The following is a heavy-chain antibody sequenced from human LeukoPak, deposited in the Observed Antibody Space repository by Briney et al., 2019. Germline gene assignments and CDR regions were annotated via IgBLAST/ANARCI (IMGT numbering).Heavy chain of an antibody. CDR3: AKDGKNYFDY. Sequence: GGSLRLSCAASGFIFDDYTMHWVRQAPGKGLEWVSLISWDGGSTYYADSVKGRFTISRDNSRNSLSLQMNSLRAEDTALYYCAKDGKNYFDYWGQGTLVTVSS. CDR2: ISWDGGST. V-gene: IGHV3-43*01. CDR1: GFIFDDYT. J-gene: IGHJ4*02.